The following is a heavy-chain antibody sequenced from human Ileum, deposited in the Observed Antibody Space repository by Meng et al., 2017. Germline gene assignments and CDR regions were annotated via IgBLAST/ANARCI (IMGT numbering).Heavy chain of an antibody. J-gene: IGHJ4*02. CDR2: IFHTGST. CDR1: GDSISRSNW. CDR3: ATNKNKKIDY. Sequence: QGELKECGPGLVVSSEASSHTCVGYGDSISRSNWWNWVRQTPGKGLEWIGEIFHTGSTNYNPSLKSRVTISADKSKNQFSLNLSSVTAADTAVYYCATNKNKKIDYWGQGTLVTVSS. V-gene: IGHV4-4*02. D-gene: IGHD2/OR15-2a*01.